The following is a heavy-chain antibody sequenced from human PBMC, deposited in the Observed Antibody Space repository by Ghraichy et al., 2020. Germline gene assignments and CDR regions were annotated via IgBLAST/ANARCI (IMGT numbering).Heavy chain of an antibody. CDR3: ARGCSSSSCYLDAFDI. V-gene: IGHV1-2*02. Sequence: ASVKVSCKASGYTFTGYYMHWVRQAPGQGLEWMGWINPNSGGTNYAQKFQGRVTMTRDTSISTAYMELSSLTSDDMAVYYCARGCSSSSCYLDAFDIWGQGTMVTVSS. D-gene: IGHD2-2*01. CDR2: INPNSGGT. CDR1: GYTFTGYY. J-gene: IGHJ3*02.